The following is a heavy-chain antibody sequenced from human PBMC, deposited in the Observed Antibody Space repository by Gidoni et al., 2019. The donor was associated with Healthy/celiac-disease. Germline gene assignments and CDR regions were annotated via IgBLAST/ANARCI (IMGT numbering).Heavy chain of an antibody. CDR3: ARARVGDSSGYYFDY. CDR2: IYHSGST. Sequence: QLQLQESGSGLVKPSQTLSLTCAVSGGSISSGGYSWSWIRQPPGKGLEWIGYIYHSGSTYYNPSLKSRVTISVDRSKNQFSLKLSSVTAADTAVYYCARARVGDSSGYYFDYWGQGTLVTVSS. J-gene: IGHJ4*02. V-gene: IGHV4-30-2*01. D-gene: IGHD3-22*01. CDR1: GGSISSGGYS.